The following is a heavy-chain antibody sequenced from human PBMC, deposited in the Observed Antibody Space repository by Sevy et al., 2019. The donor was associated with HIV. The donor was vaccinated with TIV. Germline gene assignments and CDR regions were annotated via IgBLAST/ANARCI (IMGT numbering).Heavy chain of an antibody. CDR2: INSDGSST. CDR1: GFTFSSYW. J-gene: IGHJ5*02. Sequence: GGSLRLSCAASGFTFSSYWMHWIRQAPGKGLVWVSGINSDGSSTSYADSVKGRFTISRDNAKNTLYLQMNSLRAEDTAVYYCARDEGLLWFGELSLGWFDPWGQRTLVTVSS. CDR3: ARDEGLLWFGELSLGWFDP. V-gene: IGHV3-74*01. D-gene: IGHD3-10*01.